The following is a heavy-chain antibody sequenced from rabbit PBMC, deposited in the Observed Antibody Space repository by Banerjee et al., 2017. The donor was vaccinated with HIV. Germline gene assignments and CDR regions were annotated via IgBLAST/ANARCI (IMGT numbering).Heavy chain of an antibody. CDR1: GIDFSSYYY. CDR2: IDTGGGNT. V-gene: IGHV1S45*01. CDR3: ARDLAGVTGWNFGL. D-gene: IGHD4-1*01. J-gene: IGHJ4*01. Sequence: QQQLEESGGGLVKPEGSLTLSCTASGIDFSSYYYVCWVRQAPGKGLEWIGCIDTGGGNTYYASWVKGRFTISKPSSTTVTLQMTSLTAADTATYFCARDLAGVTGWNFGLWGPGTLVTVS.